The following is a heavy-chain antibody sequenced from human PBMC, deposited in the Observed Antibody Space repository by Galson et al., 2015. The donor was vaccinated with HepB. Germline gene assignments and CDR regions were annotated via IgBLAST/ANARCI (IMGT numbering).Heavy chain of an antibody. CDR3: ARMPSRRFGYLQGP. D-gene: IGHD2-2*03. J-gene: IGHJ5*02. Sequence: SLRLSCAASGFNVRSNYMSWVRQAPGKGLGWVSVIYSGGTTDYADSVKGRFTISRDNSKNTVFLQMNSLRAEDTAVYYCARMPSRRFGYLQGPWGQGALVTVAS. V-gene: IGHV3-66*02. CDR2: IYSGGTT. CDR1: GFNVRSNY.